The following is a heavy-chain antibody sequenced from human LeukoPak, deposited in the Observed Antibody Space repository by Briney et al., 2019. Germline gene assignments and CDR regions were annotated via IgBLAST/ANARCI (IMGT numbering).Heavy chain of an antibody. J-gene: IGHJ4*02. Sequence: ASVKVSCKASGYTFTSYHINWVRQATGQGLEWVGWMNPNNSDIGYAQKFQGRVTMTRNTSIGTAYMELSSLRSEDTPIYYCVRVPPGTTIYAYWGQGTLVTVSS. D-gene: IGHD1-14*01. CDR3: VRVPPGTTIYAY. V-gene: IGHV1-8*01. CDR2: MNPNNSDI. CDR1: GYTFTSYH.